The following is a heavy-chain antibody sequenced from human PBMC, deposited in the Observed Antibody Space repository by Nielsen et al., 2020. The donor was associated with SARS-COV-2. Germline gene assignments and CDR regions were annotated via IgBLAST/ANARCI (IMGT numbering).Heavy chain of an antibody. V-gene: IGHV3-9*01. CDR3: AKGEWLDTSRGEFDY. CDR2: ISWNSGSI. J-gene: IGHJ4*02. Sequence: SLKISCAASGFTFDDYAMHWVRQAPGKGLEWVSGISWNSGSIGYADSVKGRFTISRDNAKNSLYLQMNSLRAEDTALYYCAKGEWLDTSRGEFDYWGQGTLVTVSS. CDR1: GFTFDDYA. D-gene: IGHD6-19*01.